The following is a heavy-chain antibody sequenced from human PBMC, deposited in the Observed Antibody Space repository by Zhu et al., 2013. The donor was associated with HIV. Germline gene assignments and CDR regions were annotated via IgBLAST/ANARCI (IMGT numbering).Heavy chain of an antibody. J-gene: IGHJ6*02. CDR2: IIPIFGTA. D-gene: IGHD2-2*01. V-gene: IGHV1-69*06. CDR3: ARGRYCSSTSCYAGVSYYGMDV. CDR1: GGTFSSYA. Sequence: QVQLVQSGAEVKKPGSSVKVSCKASGGTFSSYAISWVRQAPGQGLEWMGGIIPIFGTANYAQKFQGRVTITADKSTSTAYMELSSLRSEDTAVYYCARGRYCSSTSCYAGVSYYGMDVWGQGTTVTVSS.